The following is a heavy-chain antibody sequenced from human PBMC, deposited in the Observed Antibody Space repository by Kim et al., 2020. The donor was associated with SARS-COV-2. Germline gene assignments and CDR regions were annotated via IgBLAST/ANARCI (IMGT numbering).Heavy chain of an antibody. V-gene: IGHV3-53*01. Sequence: ADSVKGRFTISRDKSKNTLYLQMNSLRAEDTAVYYCASIAAAGWYGMDVWGQGTTVTVSS. J-gene: IGHJ6*02. D-gene: IGHD6-13*01. CDR3: ASIAAAGWYGMDV.